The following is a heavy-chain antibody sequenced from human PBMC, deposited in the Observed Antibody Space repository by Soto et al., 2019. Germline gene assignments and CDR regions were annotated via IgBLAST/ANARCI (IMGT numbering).Heavy chain of an antibody. CDR3: LVDTAMVLYYYGMDV. Sequence: PGGSLRLSCTASGFTFGDYAMSWVRQAPGKGLEWVGFIRSKAYGGTTEYAASVKGRFTISRDDSKSIAYLQMNSLKTEDTAVYYCLVDTAMVLYYYGMDVWGQGTTVTVSS. J-gene: IGHJ6*02. CDR2: IRSKAYGGTT. V-gene: IGHV3-49*04. D-gene: IGHD5-18*01. CDR1: GFTFGDYA.